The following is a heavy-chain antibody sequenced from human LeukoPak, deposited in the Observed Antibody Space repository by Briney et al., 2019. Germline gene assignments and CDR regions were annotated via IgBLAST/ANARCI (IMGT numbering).Heavy chain of an antibody. V-gene: IGHV3-21*04. Sequence: NAGGSLRLSCAASGFTFGSYTINWVRQAPGKGLEWVSSISSTSTYIYYADSVKGRFTISRDNSKNTLFLQMNSLRAEDTAVYYCAKDTPLTAYTSGWSRNSFDYWGQGSLVTVSS. D-gene: IGHD6-19*01. CDR2: ISSTSTYI. CDR1: GFTFGSYT. J-gene: IGHJ4*02. CDR3: AKDTPLTAYTSGWSRNSFDY.